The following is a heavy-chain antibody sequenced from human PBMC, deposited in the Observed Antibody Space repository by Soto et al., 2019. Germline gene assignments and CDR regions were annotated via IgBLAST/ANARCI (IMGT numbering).Heavy chain of an antibody. D-gene: IGHD5-18*01. Sequence: EASVKVSCKTSGGTFSTYAISWVRQAPGQGLEWMGGIIPVLGTANYAQKFQGRVTITADESTSTAYMELSSLRSEDTAVFYCATLPLRYSYGYYWGPGTQVTVSS. CDR2: IIPVLGTA. V-gene: IGHV1-69*13. CDR1: GGTFSTYA. J-gene: IGHJ4*02. CDR3: ATLPLRYSYGYY.